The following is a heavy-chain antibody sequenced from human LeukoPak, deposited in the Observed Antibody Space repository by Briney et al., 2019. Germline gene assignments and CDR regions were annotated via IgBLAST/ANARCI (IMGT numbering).Heavy chain of an antibody. CDR2: INWDGGST. J-gene: IGHJ4*02. Sequence: GGSLRLSCAASGFTFDVYGMSWVRQAPGKGLEWVSGINWDGGSTGYAGSVKGRFTISRDNAKNSLYLQMNSLRAEDTAVYYCARDLRIAAAGTLFDYWCQGTLVTVSS. V-gene: IGHV3-20*04. D-gene: IGHD6-13*01. CDR1: GFTFDVYG. CDR3: ARDLRIAAAGTLFDY.